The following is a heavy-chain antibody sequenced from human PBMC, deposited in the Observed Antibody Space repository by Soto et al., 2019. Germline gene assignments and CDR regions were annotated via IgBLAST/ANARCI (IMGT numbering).Heavy chain of an antibody. D-gene: IGHD6-19*01. J-gene: IGHJ4*02. CDR1: GFTFSSYS. CDR2: ISSSSSTI. CDR3: AKPYSSNSAFDY. V-gene: IGHV3-48*02. Sequence: GGSLRLSCAASGFTFSSYSTNWVRQAPGKGLEWVSYISSSSSTIYYADSVKGRFTISRDNSKNTLYLQMNSLRDEDTAVYYCAKPYSSNSAFDYWGQGTLVTVSS.